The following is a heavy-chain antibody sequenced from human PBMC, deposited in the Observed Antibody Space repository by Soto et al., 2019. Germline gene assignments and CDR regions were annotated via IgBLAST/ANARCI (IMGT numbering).Heavy chain of an antibody. Sequence: QVQLQESGPGLLKPSETLSLTCTVAGGSVSSYYWGWIRQPQGKGLEWLGYIYYSGSNTYNPSPKSRGTISVATSRNHFALKLSSVTPADTAVSYCARDLAVAAVWFDPWGKGTLITVSS. CDR1: GGSVSSYY. CDR3: ARDLAVAAVWFDP. J-gene: IGHJ5*02. D-gene: IGHD6-19*01. CDR2: IYYSGSN. V-gene: IGHV4-59*02.